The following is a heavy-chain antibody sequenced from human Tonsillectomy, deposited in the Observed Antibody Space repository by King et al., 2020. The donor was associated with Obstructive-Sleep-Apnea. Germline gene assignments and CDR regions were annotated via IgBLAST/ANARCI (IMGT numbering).Heavy chain of an antibody. J-gene: IGHJ5*02. V-gene: IGHV4-4*07. Sequence: QLQESGPGLLKPSETLSLTCNVSGGSISGYYWSWIRQPAGKGLEWIGRLYSSGSTKYNPSLKSRVTMSVDTSKNQFSLKLSSVTAADTAVYYCAREILGQLVNWFDVWVQGTLVTVSS. CDR1: GGSISGYY. CDR2: LYSSGST. CDR3: AREILGQLVNWFDV. D-gene: IGHD6-13*01.